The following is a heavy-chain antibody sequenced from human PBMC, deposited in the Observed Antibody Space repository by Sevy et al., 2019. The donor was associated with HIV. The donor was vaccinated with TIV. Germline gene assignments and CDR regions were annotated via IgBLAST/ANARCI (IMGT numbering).Heavy chain of an antibody. CDR3: IRGRLLGYTAMVPDY. D-gene: IGHD5-18*01. CDR2: MRSKPFAGTT. CDR1: GFTLGDYA. Sequence: SLRLSCTTSGFTLGDYAMNWVRQAPGKGLEWVGFMRSKPFAGTTEYAASVKGRFTISTDDSEASAHLQMNSLRTADTGVYYCIRGRLLGYTAMVPDYWGQGTLVTVSS. J-gene: IGHJ4*02. V-gene: IGHV3-49*04.